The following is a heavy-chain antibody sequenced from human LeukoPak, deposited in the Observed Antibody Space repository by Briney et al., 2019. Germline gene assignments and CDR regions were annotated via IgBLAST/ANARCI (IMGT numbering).Heavy chain of an antibody. J-gene: IGHJ4*02. CDR2: SDPEDGES. D-gene: IGHD5-18*01. CDR1: GKTLSDLS. Sequence: ASVKVSCKVSGKTLSDLSIHWMRQPPGKGLEWLGGSDPEDGESIYAQMFQGRVTMTEDTSIDTAYMELSSLRSEDTAVYYCVTGFTTMAVDYFDYCGQGTLVTVS. CDR3: VTGFTTMAVDYFDY. V-gene: IGHV1-24*01.